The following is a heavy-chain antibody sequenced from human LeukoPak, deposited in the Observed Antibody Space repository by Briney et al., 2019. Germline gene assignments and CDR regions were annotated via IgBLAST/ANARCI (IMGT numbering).Heavy chain of an antibody. CDR1: GFTVSSNY. J-gene: IGHJ4*02. Sequence: GSLRLSCAASGFTVSSNYMSWVRQAPGKGLEGVSVIYSGGSTYYADSVKGRFTISRDNSKNTLYLQMNSLRAEDTAVYYCARAGDYYDSSGYVDYWGQGTLVTVFS. V-gene: IGHV3-66*02. CDR3: ARAGDYYDSSGYVDY. D-gene: IGHD3-22*01. CDR2: IYSGGST.